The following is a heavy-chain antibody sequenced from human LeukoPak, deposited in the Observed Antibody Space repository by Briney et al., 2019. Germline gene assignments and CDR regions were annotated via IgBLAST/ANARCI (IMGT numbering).Heavy chain of an antibody. CDR1: GYSFTSYW. Sequence: GESLKISCKGSGYSFTSYWIGWVRQMPGKGLEWMGIIYPGDSDTRYSPSFQGQVTISADKSISTAYLQWSSLKASDTAMYNCARTGIAAAGYYYYGMDVWGQGTTVTVSS. D-gene: IGHD6-13*01. CDR2: IYPGDSDT. J-gene: IGHJ6*02. V-gene: IGHV5-51*01. CDR3: ARTGIAAAGYYYYGMDV.